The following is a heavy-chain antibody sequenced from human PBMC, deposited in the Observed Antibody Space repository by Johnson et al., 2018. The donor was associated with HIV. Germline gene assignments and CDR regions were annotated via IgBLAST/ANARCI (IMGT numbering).Heavy chain of an antibody. CDR2: IRNDGSVT. CDR1: GFDFSSSW. Sequence: VQLVESGGGVARPGGSLRLSCAASGFDFSSSWMHWVRQAPGKGLVWVSRIRNDGSVTTYADSVKGRFFISSDNSKNALYLQMNSLRAEDTAVYYCTRGLDYYDSTGFRSASFDIWGQGTMVIVSP. V-gene: IGHV3-74*02. J-gene: IGHJ3*02. D-gene: IGHD3-22*01. CDR3: TRGLDYYDSTGFRSASFDI.